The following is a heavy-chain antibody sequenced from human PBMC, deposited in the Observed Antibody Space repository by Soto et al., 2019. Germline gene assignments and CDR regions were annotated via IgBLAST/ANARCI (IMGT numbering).Heavy chain of an antibody. V-gene: IGHV3-30*18. Sequence: QVQLVESGGGVVQPGRSLRLSCAASGFTFNSHGMHWVRQAPGKGLEWMAVISYDGNNKYYADSVTGRFAISRDNFKNTLYLQMDSLRAEDTAVYYSAKDLLVTTVTTPGIWGQGTRVTVSS. CDR2: ISYDGNNK. CDR3: AKDLLVTTVTTPGI. CDR1: GFTFNSHG. J-gene: IGHJ3*02. D-gene: IGHD4-17*01.